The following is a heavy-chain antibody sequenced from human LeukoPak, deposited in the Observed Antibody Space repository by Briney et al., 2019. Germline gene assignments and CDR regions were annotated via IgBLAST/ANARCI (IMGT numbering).Heavy chain of an antibody. CDR1: GYTFTNYY. Sequence: ASVKVSCKPSGYTFTNYYIHWVRQAPGQGLEWMGRINPTSGATNYAQRFQGRVTMTRDTSIRTAYMELSSLRSDDTAVYYCARDNLRFFDYWGQGTLVTVSS. CDR2: INPTSGAT. CDR3: ARDNLRFFDY. J-gene: IGHJ4*02. V-gene: IGHV1-2*02. D-gene: IGHD1-14*01.